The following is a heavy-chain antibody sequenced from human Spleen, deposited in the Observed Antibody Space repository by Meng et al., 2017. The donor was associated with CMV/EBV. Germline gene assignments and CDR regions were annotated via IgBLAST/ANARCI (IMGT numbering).Heavy chain of an antibody. CDR2: IIPMFGTQ. CDR3: ARGLIAVAGTDNY. CDR1: GCTFRRYA. Sequence: CGADEKKCWVGGKFSRKCFGCTFRRYAISLVRQAHGQGLEWMGGIIPMFGTQNYAQKFQGRVTMTRDTSTSTVYMELSSLRSEDTAVYYCARGLIAVAGTDNYWGQGTLVTVSS. J-gene: IGHJ4*02. D-gene: IGHD6-19*01. V-gene: IGHV1-69*05.